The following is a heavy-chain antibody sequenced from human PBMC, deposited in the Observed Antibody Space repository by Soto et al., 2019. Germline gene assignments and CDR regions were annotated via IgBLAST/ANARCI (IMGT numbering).Heavy chain of an antibody. CDR3: ARLGHVYYYDSSGYREYFQH. CDR1: GGSIRSYY. V-gene: IGHV4-59*01. CDR2: IYYSGST. J-gene: IGHJ1*01. Sequence: PSGTLSLTCTASGGSIRSYYLSWIRQPPGKGLEWIGYIYYSGSTNYNPSLKSRVTISVDTSKNQFPLKLSSVTAADTAVYYCARLGHVYYYDSSGYREYFQHWGQGTLVTVS. D-gene: IGHD3-22*01.